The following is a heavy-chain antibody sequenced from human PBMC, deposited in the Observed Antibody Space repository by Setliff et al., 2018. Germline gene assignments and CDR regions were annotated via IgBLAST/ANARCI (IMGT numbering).Heavy chain of an antibody. D-gene: IGHD3-16*01. Sequence: SETLSLTCTVSGGSISNTYYYWSWIRQPAGQGLEWIGQIYTSWSTNYNPSLKSRVTISVDTSKNQFSLNLKSVTAADAAVCYCARLPNYVWGSPVDYWGQGTLVTVSS. CDR2: IYTSWST. J-gene: IGHJ4*02. CDR3: ARLPNYVWGSPVDY. V-gene: IGHV4-61*09. CDR1: GGSISNTYYY.